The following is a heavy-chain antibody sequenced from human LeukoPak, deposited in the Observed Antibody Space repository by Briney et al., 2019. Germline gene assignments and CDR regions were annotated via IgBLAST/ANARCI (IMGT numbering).Heavy chain of an antibody. Sequence: ASVKVSCKASGYTFTSYYMHWVRQAPAQGLEWMGIINPSGGSTSYAQKFQGRVTMTRDTSTSTVYMELSSLRSEDTAVYYCARDGHYYDSSGYYPFDYWGQGTLVTVSS. CDR3: ARDGHYYDSSGYYPFDY. D-gene: IGHD3-22*01. CDR2: INPSGGST. CDR1: GYTFTSYY. J-gene: IGHJ4*02. V-gene: IGHV1-46*01.